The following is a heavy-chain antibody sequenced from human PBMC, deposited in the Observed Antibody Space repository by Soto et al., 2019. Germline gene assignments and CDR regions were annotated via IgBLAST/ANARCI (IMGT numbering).Heavy chain of an antibody. CDR1: GFTFSSYS. CDR3: ARDPYSYGSMDV. D-gene: IGHD5-18*01. J-gene: IGHJ6*02. CDR2: ISSSSRYI. Sequence: GGSLRLSCAAAGFTFSSYSMNWVRQAPGKGLEWVSSISSSSRYIYYADSVKGRFTISRDNAKNSPYLQMNSLRAEDTAVYYCARDPYSYGSMDVWGQGTTVTVSS. V-gene: IGHV3-21*01.